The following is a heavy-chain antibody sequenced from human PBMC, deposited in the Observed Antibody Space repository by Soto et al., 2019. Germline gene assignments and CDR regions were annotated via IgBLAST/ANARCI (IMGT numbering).Heavy chain of an antibody. CDR1: GFTFSSYA. V-gene: IGHV3-23*01. J-gene: IGHJ3*02. CDR2: ISGSGGST. Sequence: GGSLRLSCAASGFTFSSYAMSWVRQAPGKGLEWVSAISGSGGSTYYADSVKGRFTISRDNSKNTLYLQMNSLRAEDTAVYYCARRFEMTDDAFDIWGQGTMVTVSS. CDR3: ARRFEMTDDAFDI.